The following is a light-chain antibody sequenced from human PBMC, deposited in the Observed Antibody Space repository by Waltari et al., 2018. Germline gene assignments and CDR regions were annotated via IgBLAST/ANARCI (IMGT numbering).Light chain of an antibody. Sequence: DIVLTQSPATLSVSPGERATLSCRASQSVSSYLAWYQQKPGQAPRLLIYDASNRATGIPARFSGSGSGTDFTLTISSLEPEDFAVYYCQQRSNGITFGQGTRLEIK. J-gene: IGKJ5*01. CDR3: QQRSNGIT. V-gene: IGKV3-11*01. CDR2: DAS. CDR1: QSVSSY.